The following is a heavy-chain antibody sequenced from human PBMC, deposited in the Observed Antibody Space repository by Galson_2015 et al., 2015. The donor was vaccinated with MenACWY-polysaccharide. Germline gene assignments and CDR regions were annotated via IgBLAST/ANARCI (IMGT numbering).Heavy chain of an antibody. CDR1: GFTFSSYG. V-gene: IGHV3-23*01. D-gene: IGHD3-10*01. CDR3: VRGLSGDY. J-gene: IGHJ4*02. CDR2: ISDGGGRT. Sequence: SLRLSCAASGFTFSSYGMSWVRQAPGKGLEWVSGISDGGGRTYYADSVKGRFTISRDSSKNTLYLQMNSLRAEDTATYYCVRGLSGDYWGQGTLDTVSS.